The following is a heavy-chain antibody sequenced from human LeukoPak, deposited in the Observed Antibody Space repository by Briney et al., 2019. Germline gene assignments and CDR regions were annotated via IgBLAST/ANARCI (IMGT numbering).Heavy chain of an antibody. CDR2: IYYSGST. D-gene: IGHD6-13*01. CDR1: GGSISSGDYY. J-gene: IGHJ5*02. Sequence: SQALSLTCTVSGGSISSGDYYWSWIRQPPGKGLEWIGYIYYSGSTYYNPSLKSRVTISVDTSKNQFSLKLSSVTAADTAVYYCARGVGAAAQVWFDPWGQGTLVTVSS. V-gene: IGHV4-30-4*01. CDR3: ARGVGAAAQVWFDP.